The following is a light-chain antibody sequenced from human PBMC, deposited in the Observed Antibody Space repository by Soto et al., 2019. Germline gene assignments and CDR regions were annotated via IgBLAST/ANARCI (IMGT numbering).Light chain of an antibody. Sequence: AIQMTQSPSSLSASVGDRVTITCRASQDIRGDLGWYQQKPGKAPQALIYGASNLQSGVPSRFSGSGFGTECTLTIGSLQTEDFATYYCLQDRNYPRTFGQGTKVESK. V-gene: IGKV1-6*01. CDR2: GAS. CDR3: LQDRNYPRT. CDR1: QDIRGD. J-gene: IGKJ1*01.